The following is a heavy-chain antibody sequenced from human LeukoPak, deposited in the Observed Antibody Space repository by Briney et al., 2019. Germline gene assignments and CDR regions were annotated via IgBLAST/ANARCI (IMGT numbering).Heavy chain of an antibody. CDR1: GFTFSSYS. CDR3: ARVPKPGYYYMDV. V-gene: IGHV3-48*04. Sequence: GGSLRLSCAASGFTFSSYSMNWVRQAPGKGLEWVSYISSSSGTIYYADSVKGRFTISRDNAKNSLYLQMNSLRAEDTAVYYCARVPKPGYYYMDVWGKGTTVTVSS. CDR2: ISSSSGTI. J-gene: IGHJ6*03.